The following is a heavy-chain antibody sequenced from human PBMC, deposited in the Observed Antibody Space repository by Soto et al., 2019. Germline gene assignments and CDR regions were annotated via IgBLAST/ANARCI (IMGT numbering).Heavy chain of an antibody. V-gene: IGHV3-7*01. D-gene: IGHD6-13*01. CDR2: IKKDGSKK. CDR1: RFTFSSHW. J-gene: IGHJ4*02. Sequence: EVQLVESGGGLVQPGGSLRLSCAASRFTFSSHWMSWVRQDPGQGQEWMAKIKKDGSKKYYVDSVKGRFTISRYNAKNSLYLQMNSLRAEDTAVYYCATTRIAAAEYYFDYWGQGTLVTVS. CDR3: ATTRIAAAEYYFDY.